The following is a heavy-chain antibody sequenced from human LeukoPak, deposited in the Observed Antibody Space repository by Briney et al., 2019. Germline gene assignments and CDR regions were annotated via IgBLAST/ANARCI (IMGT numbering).Heavy chain of an antibody. J-gene: IGHJ4*02. CDR3: ARGTTKGYYYDTSGYYVK. CDR2: INYRGTT. CDR1: GGSITDSNYY. V-gene: IGHV4-39*02. D-gene: IGHD3-22*01. Sequence: SETLSLTCNVSGGSITDSNYYWGWIRQPPGKGLEWIGRINYRGTTYYNPSLKSRVTISVDTSRNHFSLKLSSVTAADTAVYYCARGTTKGYYYDTSGYYVKWGQGTLVTVSS.